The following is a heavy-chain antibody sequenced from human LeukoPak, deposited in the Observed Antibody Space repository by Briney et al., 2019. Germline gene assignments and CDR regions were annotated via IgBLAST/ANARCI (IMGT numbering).Heavy chain of an antibody. J-gene: IGHJ3*02. CDR2: SRNKAYSYTT. Sequence: GGSLRLSCAASGFTVSDHYMDWVRQAPGKGLEWVGRSRNKAYSYTTEYAASVKGRFTISRDDSKNSLNPQMNSLKTEDTAVYYCARIDWKYGDDYDIWGQGTMVTVSS. CDR3: ARIDWKYGDDYDI. CDR1: GFTVSDHY. V-gene: IGHV3-72*01. D-gene: IGHD1-1*01.